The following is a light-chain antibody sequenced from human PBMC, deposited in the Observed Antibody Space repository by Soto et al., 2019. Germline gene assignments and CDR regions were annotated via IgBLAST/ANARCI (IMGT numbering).Light chain of an antibody. CDR1: QSIRIY. Sequence: DIQMTQSPSSLYASVGDRVTITCRARQSIRIYLNWYQLKPGKAPNLLMYGASYLKSGVPTRFSGSGSGTDFTLPISSLQPEDFAIYYCQQTYTTPEITFGQGTRLEIK. CDR3: QQTYTTPEIT. CDR2: GAS. J-gene: IGKJ5*01. V-gene: IGKV1-39*01.